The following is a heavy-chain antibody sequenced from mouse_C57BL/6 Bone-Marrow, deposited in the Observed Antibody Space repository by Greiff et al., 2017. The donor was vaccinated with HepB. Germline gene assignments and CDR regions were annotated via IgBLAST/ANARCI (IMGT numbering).Heavy chain of an antibody. D-gene: IGHD1-1*01. CDR3: ARQVLPYFDY. Sequence: LFNPLFSLTLSCAASGFTFSSYGMSWVRQTPDKRLEWVATISSGGSYTYYPDSVKWRFTISRDNAKNTLYLQMSSLKSEDTAMYYCARQVLPYFDYWGQGTTLTVSS. J-gene: IGHJ2*01. CDR1: GFTFSSYG. CDR2: ISSGGSYT. V-gene: IGHV5-6*01.